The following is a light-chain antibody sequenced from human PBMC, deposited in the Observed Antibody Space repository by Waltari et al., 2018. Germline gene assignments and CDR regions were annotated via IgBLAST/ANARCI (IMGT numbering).Light chain of an antibody. V-gene: IGLV2-23*01. CDR3: CSYAGSSTQRV. Sequence: QSALTQPASVSGSPGQSITISCTGTSSAVGSYNLVPWYQQHPGKAPKLMIYEGSKRPSGVSNRFSGSKSGNTASLTISGLQAEDEADYYCCSYAGSSTQRVFGTGTKVTVL. J-gene: IGLJ1*01. CDR1: SSAVGSYNL. CDR2: EGS.